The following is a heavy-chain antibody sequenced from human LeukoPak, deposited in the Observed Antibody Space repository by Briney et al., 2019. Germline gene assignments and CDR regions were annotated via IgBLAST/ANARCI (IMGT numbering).Heavy chain of an antibody. J-gene: IGHJ4*02. CDR3: AKGQGYALVVEVAATPFFDY. CDR1: GFTFSSYA. CDR2: ISYSGSST. D-gene: IGHD2-15*01. Sequence: GGSLRLSCAASGFTFSSYAMNWVRQAPGKGLEWVSSISYSGSSTYYTDSVKGRFTISRDDSKNTLYLQMNSLRAEDTAVYYCAKGQGYALVVEVAATPFFDYWGQGALVTVSS. V-gene: IGHV3-23*01.